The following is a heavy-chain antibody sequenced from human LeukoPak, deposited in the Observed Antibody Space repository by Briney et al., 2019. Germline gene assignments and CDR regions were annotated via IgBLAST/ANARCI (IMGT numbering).Heavy chain of an antibody. Sequence: SETLSLTCTVSGYSISSGNYWDWIRQPPGKGPEWIGSIYHSGSTYYNPSLKSRVTISVDTSKNQFSLKLSSVTAADTAVYYCAKRYCSSTTCYDDRGAFGYWGQGTLVTVSS. D-gene: IGHD2-2*01. CDR1: GYSISSGNY. J-gene: IGHJ4*02. V-gene: IGHV4-38-2*02. CDR2: IYHSGST. CDR3: AKRYCSSTTCYDDRGAFGY.